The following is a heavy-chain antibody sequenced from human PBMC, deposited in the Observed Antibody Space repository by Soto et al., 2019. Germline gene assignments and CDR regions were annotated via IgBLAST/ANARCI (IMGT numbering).Heavy chain of an antibody. Sequence: QVQLVQSGAEVKKPGSSVKVSCKASGGTSSSYTISWVRQAPGQGLEWMGRIIPILGIANYAQKFQGRVTSTADKSTSTAYMELSSLRSEDTAVYYCARGQQWLVLPDYWGQGTLVTVSS. CDR2: IIPILGIA. V-gene: IGHV1-69*02. CDR1: GGTSSSYT. D-gene: IGHD6-19*01. CDR3: ARGQQWLVLPDY. J-gene: IGHJ4*02.